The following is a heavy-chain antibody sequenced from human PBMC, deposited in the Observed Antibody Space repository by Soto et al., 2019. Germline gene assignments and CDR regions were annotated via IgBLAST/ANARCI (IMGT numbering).Heavy chain of an antibody. V-gene: IGHV4-4*02. J-gene: IGHJ3*02. CDR1: GGSISSSNW. Sequence: QVQLQESGPGLVKPSGTLSLTCAVSGGSISSSNWWSWVRQPPGKGLEWIGEIYHSGSTNYNPSLKSRVTISVDKSKNQVSLKLGSVTAADTAVYYCARDHPVPDYGSGTDGFDTWGQGTMVTVSS. CDR3: ARDHPVPDYGSGTDGFDT. CDR2: IYHSGST. D-gene: IGHD3-10*01.